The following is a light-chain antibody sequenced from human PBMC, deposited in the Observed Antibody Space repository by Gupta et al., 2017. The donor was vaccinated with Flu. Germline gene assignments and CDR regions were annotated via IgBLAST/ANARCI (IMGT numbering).Light chain of an antibody. V-gene: IGKV3-20*01. CDR3: QQYGSSPYT. Sequence: EIVLTQSPGTLSLSPGERATLSCRASQSVSSSYLAWYQQKPGQAPRLLIYGASSRATGIPDRFSGSGSGTXFTLTIXILDPEDFAVYYCQQYGSSPYTFGXGTKLEIK. J-gene: IGKJ2*01. CDR1: QSVSSSY. CDR2: GAS.